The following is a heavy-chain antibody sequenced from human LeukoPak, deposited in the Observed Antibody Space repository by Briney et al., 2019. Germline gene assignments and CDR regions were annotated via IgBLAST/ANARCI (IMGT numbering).Heavy chain of an antibody. CDR1: GFTFSSYS. Sequence: GGSLRLSCAASGFTFSSYSMNWVRQAPGKGLECVSSISISSSYIYYADSVKGRFTISRDNAKNSLYLQMNSLRAEDTAVYYCASSQQLTYYFDYWGQGTLVTVSS. D-gene: IGHD6-13*01. CDR3: ASSQQLTYYFDY. V-gene: IGHV3-21*01. CDR2: ISISSSYI. J-gene: IGHJ4*02.